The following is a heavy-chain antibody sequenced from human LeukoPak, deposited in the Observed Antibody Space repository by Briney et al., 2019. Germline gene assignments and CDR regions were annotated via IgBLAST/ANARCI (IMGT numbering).Heavy chain of an antibody. D-gene: IGHD6-13*01. Sequence: NPSETLSLTCTVSGGSISSYYWNWIRQPPGKGLEWIGYIYYSGSTNYNPSLKSRVTISVDTSKNQFSLKLSSVTAADTAVYYCATVRIAAADYYFDYWGQGTLVTVSS. CDR1: GGSISSYY. CDR2: IYYSGST. J-gene: IGHJ4*02. V-gene: IGHV4-59*12. CDR3: ATVRIAAADYYFDY.